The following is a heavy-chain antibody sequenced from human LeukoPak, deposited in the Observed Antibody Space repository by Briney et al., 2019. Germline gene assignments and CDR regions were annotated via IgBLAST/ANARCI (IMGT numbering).Heavy chain of an antibody. V-gene: IGHV1-18*01. CDR1: GYTFTSYG. Sequence: ASVKVSCKASGYTFTSYGISWVRQAPGQGLEWMGWISAYNGNTNYAQKLQGRVTRTTDTSTSTAYMELRSLRSDDTAVYYCARDVTSSGWYNWFDPWGQGTLVTVSS. CDR3: ARDVTSSGWYNWFDP. CDR2: ISAYNGNT. D-gene: IGHD6-19*01. J-gene: IGHJ5*02.